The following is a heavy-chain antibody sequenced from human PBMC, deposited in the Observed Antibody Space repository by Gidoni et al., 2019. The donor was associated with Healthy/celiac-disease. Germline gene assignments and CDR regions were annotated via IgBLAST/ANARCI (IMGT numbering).Heavy chain of an antibody. V-gene: IGHV3-9*01. Sequence: EVQLVESGGGLVQPGRSLRLSCAASGFPFADYAMHWVRQAPGKGLEWVSGISWNSGSIGYADSVKGRFTISRDNAKNSLYLQMNSLRAEDTALYYCAKDRVGEPLYYFDYWGQGTLVTVSS. D-gene: IGHD3-16*01. J-gene: IGHJ4*02. CDR3: AKDRVGEPLYYFDY. CDR1: GFPFADYA. CDR2: ISWNSGSI.